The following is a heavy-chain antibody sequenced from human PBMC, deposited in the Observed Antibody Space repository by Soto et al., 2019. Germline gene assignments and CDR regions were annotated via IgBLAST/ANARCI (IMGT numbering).Heavy chain of an antibody. J-gene: IGHJ6*02. CDR3: AVRSPSYGMDV. D-gene: IGHD3-10*01. CDR2: IYYSGST. V-gene: IGHV4-39*01. Sequence: KASETLSLTCTVSGGSISSSSYYWGWIRQPPGKGLEWIGSIYYSGSTYYNPSLKSRVTISVDTSKNQFSLKLSSVTAADTAVYYCAVRSPSYGMDVWGQGTTVTVSS. CDR1: GGSISSSSYY.